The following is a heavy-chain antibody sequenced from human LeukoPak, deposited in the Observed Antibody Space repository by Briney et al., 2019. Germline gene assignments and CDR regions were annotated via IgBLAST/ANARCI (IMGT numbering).Heavy chain of an antibody. CDR2: FSGSGGST. D-gene: IGHD3-3*01. CDR1: GFTFSSYA. CDR3: AKPRSAESPFDY. V-gene: IGHV3-23*01. J-gene: IGHJ4*02. Sequence: GGSLRLSCAASGFTFSSYAMSWVRQAPGKGLEWASGFSGSGGSTYYADSVQGRFTISRDNSKNTLYLQMNSLRAEDTAVYYCAKPRSAESPFDYWGQGTLVTVSS.